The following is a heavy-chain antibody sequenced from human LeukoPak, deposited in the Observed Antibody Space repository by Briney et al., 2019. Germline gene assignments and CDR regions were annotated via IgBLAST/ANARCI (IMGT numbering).Heavy chain of an antibody. Sequence: GGSLRLSCVASGFSFSTYSMNWVRHAAGKGLEWVSCVSSSASTKYYADSVEGRFTVSRDNAKNSLYLQMNSLRAEDSGVYYCARPRGGGSHDDFDYWGQGTLVTVSS. CDR2: VSSSASTK. J-gene: IGHJ4*02. CDR1: GFSFSTYS. CDR3: ARPRGGGSHDDFDY. D-gene: IGHD1-26*01. V-gene: IGHV3-48*01.